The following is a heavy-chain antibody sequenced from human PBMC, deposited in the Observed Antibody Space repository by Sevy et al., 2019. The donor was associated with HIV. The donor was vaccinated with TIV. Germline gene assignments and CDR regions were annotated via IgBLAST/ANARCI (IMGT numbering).Heavy chain of an antibody. D-gene: IGHD6-25*01. Sequence: GGSLRLSCAASGFTFSSYSTNWVRQAPGKGLEWVSSISSSSSYIYYADSVKGRFTISRDNAKNSLYLQMNSLRAEDTAVYYCARGAAGAFDYWGQGTLVTVSS. CDR3: ARGAAGAFDY. J-gene: IGHJ4*02. CDR1: GFTFSSYS. CDR2: ISSSSSYI. V-gene: IGHV3-21*01.